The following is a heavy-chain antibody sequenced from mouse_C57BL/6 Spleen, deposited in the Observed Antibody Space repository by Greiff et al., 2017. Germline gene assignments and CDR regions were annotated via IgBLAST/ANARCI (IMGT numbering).Heavy chain of an antibody. J-gene: IGHJ4*01. V-gene: IGHV1-80*01. Sequence: QVQLQQSGAELVKPGASVKISCKASGYAFSSYWMNWVQQRPGKGLEWIGQIYPGDGDTNYNGKFKGKATLTADKSSSTAYMQLSSLTSEDSAVYFCAREGVTTVGAPMDYWGQGTSVTVSS. CDR1: GYAFSSYW. CDR2: IYPGDGDT. CDR3: AREGVTTVGAPMDY. D-gene: IGHD1-1*01.